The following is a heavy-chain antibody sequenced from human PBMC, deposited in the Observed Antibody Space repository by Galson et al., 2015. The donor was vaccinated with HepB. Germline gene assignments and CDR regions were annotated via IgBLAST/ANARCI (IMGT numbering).Heavy chain of an antibody. Sequence: SLRLSCAASGFTFSSYGMHWVHQAPGKGLEWVAVISYDGSNKYYADSVKGRFTISRDNSKNTLYLQMNSLRAEDTAVYYCAKDHYYDSSGYEIDYWGQGTLLTVSS. CDR3: AKDHYYDSSGYEIDY. CDR2: ISYDGSNK. J-gene: IGHJ4*02. CDR1: GFTFSSYG. D-gene: IGHD3-22*01. V-gene: IGHV3-30*18.